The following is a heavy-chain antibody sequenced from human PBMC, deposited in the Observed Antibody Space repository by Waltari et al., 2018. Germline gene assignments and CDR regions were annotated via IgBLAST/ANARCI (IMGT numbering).Heavy chain of an antibody. D-gene: IGHD3-10*01. CDR1: GFSVSDNY. V-gene: IGHV3-53*04. J-gene: IGHJ4*02. Sequence: EVQLVESGGGLVQPGGSLRLSCAASGFSVSDNYMTGVRQRPGKGLEWGCVMSGGGSTSYADSVKGRFLISRHSSENTLYLHMNSLRDDDTAIYYCARGGRRGAYIDYWGQGTLVTVSS. CDR3: ARGGRRGAYIDY. CDR2: MSGGGST.